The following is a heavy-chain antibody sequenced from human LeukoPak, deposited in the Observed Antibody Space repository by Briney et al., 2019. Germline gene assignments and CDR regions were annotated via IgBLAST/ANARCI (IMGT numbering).Heavy chain of an antibody. V-gene: IGHV3-48*04. Sequence: GGSLRLSCAASGFTFSSYRMNWVRQAPGKGLEWVSYISSSSSTIYYADSVKGRFTISRDNAKNSLYLQMNSLRAEDMAVYYCARDPGGYSSGGELDVWGKGTTVTVSS. CDR2: ISSSSSTI. D-gene: IGHD6-19*01. J-gene: IGHJ6*04. CDR1: GFTFSSYR. CDR3: ARDPGGYSSGGELDV.